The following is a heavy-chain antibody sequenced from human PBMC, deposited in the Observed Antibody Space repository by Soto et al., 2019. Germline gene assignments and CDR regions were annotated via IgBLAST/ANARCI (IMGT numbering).Heavy chain of an antibody. J-gene: IGHJ4*02. V-gene: IGHV4-31*03. Sequence: SETLSLTCTVSGGSISSGGYYWSWIRQHPGKGLEWIGYIYYSGSTYYNPSLKSRVTISVDTSKNQFSLKLSSVTAADTAVYYCARAQTPPRSGPLFDYWGQGTQVTVSS. D-gene: IGHD3-16*02. CDR2: IYYSGST. CDR1: GGSISSGGYY. CDR3: ARAQTPPRSGPLFDY.